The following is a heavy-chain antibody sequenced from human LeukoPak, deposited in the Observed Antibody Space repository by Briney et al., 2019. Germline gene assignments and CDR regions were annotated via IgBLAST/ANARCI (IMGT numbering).Heavy chain of an antibody. CDR3: ARVGAFRGYFDY. Sequence: GGSLRLSCAASGFTFSSYSMNWVRQAPGKGLEWVSSISSSSSYIYYADSVKGRFNISRDNAKNSLYLQINSLRAEDTAVYYCARVGAFRGYFDYWGQGTLVTVSS. J-gene: IGHJ4*02. CDR2: ISSSSSYI. CDR1: GFTFSSYS. D-gene: IGHD3-16*01. V-gene: IGHV3-21*01.